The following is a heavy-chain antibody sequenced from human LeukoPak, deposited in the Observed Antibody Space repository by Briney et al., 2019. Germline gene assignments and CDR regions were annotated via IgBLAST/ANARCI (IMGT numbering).Heavy chain of an antibody. D-gene: IGHD5-24*01. V-gene: IGHV5-51*01. Sequence: GESLKISCKASGYSFSRHWLAWVRQTPGKGLEWMGINYPGDSDTRYNPSFQGQVTISVDKSTSTAYLQLSSLKASDSGMYYCAKHRGTATIFDAYDIWGQGTMVTVST. J-gene: IGHJ3*02. CDR2: NYPGDSDT. CDR1: GYSFSRHW. CDR3: AKHRGTATIFDAYDI.